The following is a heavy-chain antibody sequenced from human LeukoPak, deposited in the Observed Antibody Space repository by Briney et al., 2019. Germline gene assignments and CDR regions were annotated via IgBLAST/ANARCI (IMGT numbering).Heavy chain of an antibody. J-gene: IGHJ3*02. Sequence: SETLSLTCTVSGGSISSYYWSWIRQPPGKGLEWIGYIYYSGSTNYNPSLKSRVTISVDTSKNQFSLKLSSVAAADTAVYYCAREVIVVVPAATGDAFDIWGQGTMVTVSS. CDR3: AREVIVVVPAATGDAFDI. CDR2: IYYSGST. CDR1: GGSISSYY. V-gene: IGHV4-59*01. D-gene: IGHD2-2*01.